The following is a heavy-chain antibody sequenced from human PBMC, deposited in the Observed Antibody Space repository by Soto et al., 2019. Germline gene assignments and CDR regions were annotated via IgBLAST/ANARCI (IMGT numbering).Heavy chain of an antibody. D-gene: IGHD3-22*01. CDR3: ARGFHPEEYYDPRQFYFDY. V-gene: IGHV4-31*03. J-gene: IGHJ4*02. Sequence: QVQLQESGPGLVKPSQTLSLTCTVSGGSISSGGYYWSWIRQHPGKGLEWIGYIYYSGSTYYNPSLKRRVTISVDTSKNQFSLKLSSVTAADTAVYYCARGFHPEEYYDPRQFYFDYWGQGTLVTVSS. CDR2: IYYSGST. CDR1: GGSISSGGYY.